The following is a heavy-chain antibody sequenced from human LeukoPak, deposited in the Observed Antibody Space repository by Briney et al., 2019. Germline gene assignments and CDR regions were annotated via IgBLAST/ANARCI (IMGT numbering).Heavy chain of an antibody. Sequence: SETLSLTCAVYGGSFSGFYWSWIRQSPGKGLEWIGNINHSGSSTHNPSLKSRVTISADMSQNQLSLELSSVTAADTAVYYCARALHSTPDYSGGWYYFDQWGQGTLATVSS. CDR3: ARALHSTPDYSGGWYYFDQ. J-gene: IGHJ4*02. CDR1: GGSFSGFY. D-gene: IGHD6-19*01. V-gene: IGHV4-34*01. CDR2: INHSGSS.